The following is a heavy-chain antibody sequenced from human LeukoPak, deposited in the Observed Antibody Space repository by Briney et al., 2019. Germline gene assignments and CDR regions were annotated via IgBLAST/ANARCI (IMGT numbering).Heavy chain of an antibody. CDR2: IYNTGST. J-gene: IGHJ4*02. CDR3: ARRLGGTSTGFDY. V-gene: IGHV4-59*08. D-gene: IGHD2-2*01. CDR1: GGSISSYY. Sequence: PSETLSLTCTVSGGSISSYYWSWIRQPPGKGLEWIAYIYNTGSTNYNPSLKSRVTVSIDTSRNQFSLKLSSVTAADTAVYYCARRLGGTSTGFDYWGQGTLVTVSS.